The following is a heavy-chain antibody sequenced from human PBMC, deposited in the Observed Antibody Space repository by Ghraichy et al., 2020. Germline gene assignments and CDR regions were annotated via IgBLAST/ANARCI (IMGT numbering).Heavy chain of an antibody. CDR1: GGSFSGYY. CDR3: ASSGWYYGMDV. CDR2: INHSGST. J-gene: IGHJ6*02. Sequence: SETLSLTCAVYGGSFSGYYWSWIRQPPGKGLEWIGEINHSGSTNYNPSLKSRVTISVDTSKNQFSLKLSSVTAADTAVYYCASSGWYYGMDVWGQGTTVTVSS. D-gene: IGHD6-19*01. V-gene: IGHV4-34*01.